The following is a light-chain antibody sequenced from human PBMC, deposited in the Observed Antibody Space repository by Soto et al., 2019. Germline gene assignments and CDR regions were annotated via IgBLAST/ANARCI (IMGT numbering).Light chain of an antibody. J-gene: IGKJ1*01. Sequence: DIVMTQSPDSLAVSLGERATINCKSSQSVLYSSNNKNYLAWYQQKPGQPPKLLIYLASTRESGVPDRFSGSGAGIDFTLTISSLQAADVAVYCCQQYYSTPRTFGQGTKVEIK. CDR3: QQYYSTPRT. CDR1: QSVLYSSNNKNY. CDR2: LAS. V-gene: IGKV4-1*01.